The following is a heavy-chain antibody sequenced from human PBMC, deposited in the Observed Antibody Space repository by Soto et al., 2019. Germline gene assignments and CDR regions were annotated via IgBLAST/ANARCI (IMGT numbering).Heavy chain of an antibody. CDR2: IIPIFGTA. J-gene: IGHJ6*02. V-gene: IGHV1-69*01. CDR3: ARDGGYSGYEMGSYYYYGMDV. CDR1: GGTFSSYA. Sequence: QVQLVQSGAEVKKPGSSVKVSCKASGGTFSSYAISWVRQAPGQGLEWMGGIIPIFGTANYAQKFQGRVTITADESTSIAYMELSSLRSEDTAVYYCARDGGYSGYEMGSYYYYGMDVWGQGTTVTVSS. D-gene: IGHD5-12*01.